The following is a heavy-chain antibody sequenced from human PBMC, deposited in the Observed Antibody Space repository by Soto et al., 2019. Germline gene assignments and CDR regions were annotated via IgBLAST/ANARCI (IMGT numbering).Heavy chain of an antibody. CDR1: GGSFSGYY. J-gene: IGHJ6*02. V-gene: IGHV4-34*01. D-gene: IGHD3-3*01. Sequence: LSLTCAVYGGSFSGYYWSWIRQPPGKGLEWIGEINHSGSTNYNPSLKSRVTISVDTSKNQFSLKLSSVTAADTAVYYCARRGVLRFLEWSYGMDVWGQGTTVTVSS. CDR3: ARRGVLRFLEWSYGMDV. CDR2: INHSGST.